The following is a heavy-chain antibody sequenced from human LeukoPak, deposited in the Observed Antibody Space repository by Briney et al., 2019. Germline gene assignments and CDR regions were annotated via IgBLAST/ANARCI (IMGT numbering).Heavy chain of an antibody. J-gene: IGHJ4*02. V-gene: IGHV3-48*01. CDR2: ISSSSSTI. D-gene: IGHD6-19*01. CDR3: ARVALRIAVVGYFDY. CDR1: GFTFSTYS. Sequence: GGSLRLSCATSGFTFSTYSMNWVRQAPGKGLEWVSYISSSSSTIYYADSVKGRFTISRDNAKNSLYLQMSSLRAEDTAMYYCARVALRIAVVGYFDYWGQGTLVTVSS.